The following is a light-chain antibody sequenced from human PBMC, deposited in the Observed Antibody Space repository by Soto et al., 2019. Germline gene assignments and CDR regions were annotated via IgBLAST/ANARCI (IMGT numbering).Light chain of an antibody. Sequence: EIVLTQSPGSLSLSPGQRATLSCRASQSVDTTFFAWYQKKPGQAPRLLIYGASKRATGIPDRFSGSWSGTDFTLIISSLEPEDFAVYYCQQYMSSVTFGRGTKVEIK. CDR2: GAS. CDR3: QQYMSSVT. J-gene: IGKJ1*01. CDR1: QSVDTTF. V-gene: IGKV3-20*01.